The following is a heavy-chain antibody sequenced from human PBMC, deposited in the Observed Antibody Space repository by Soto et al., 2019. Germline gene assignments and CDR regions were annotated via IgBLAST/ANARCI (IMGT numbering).Heavy chain of an antibody. Sequence: SLTCTVSGGSISSGGYYWSWIRQHPGKGLEWIGYIYYSGSTYYNPSLKSRVTISVDTSRNQFSLKLSSVTAADTAVYYCAAGGMYYYDSSGPFDYWGQGTLVTVSS. CDR3: AAGGMYYYDSSGPFDY. CDR2: IYYSGST. CDR1: GGSISSGGYY. J-gene: IGHJ4*02. D-gene: IGHD3-22*01. V-gene: IGHV4-31*03.